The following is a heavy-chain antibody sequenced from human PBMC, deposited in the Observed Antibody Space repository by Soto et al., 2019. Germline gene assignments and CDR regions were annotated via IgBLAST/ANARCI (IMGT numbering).Heavy chain of an antibody. CDR3: AKDLDYYDSSGPFDY. CDR1: GFTFSSYG. D-gene: IGHD3-22*01. Sequence: GGSVRLSCAASGFTFSSYGMHWVRQAPGKGLEWVAVISYDGSNKYYADSVKGRFTISRDNSKNTLYLQMNSLRAEDTAVYYCAKDLDYYDSSGPFDYWGQGTLVTVSS. CDR2: ISYDGSNK. V-gene: IGHV3-30*18. J-gene: IGHJ4*02.